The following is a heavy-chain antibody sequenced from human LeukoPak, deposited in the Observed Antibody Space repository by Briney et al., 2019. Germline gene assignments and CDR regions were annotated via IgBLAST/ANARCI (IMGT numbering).Heavy chain of an antibody. CDR3: AKDLDIVVVVAATPLDY. V-gene: IGHV3-23*01. CDR1: GFTFSSYA. J-gene: IGHJ4*02. CDR2: ISGSTGGT. Sequence: GGSLRLSCAASGFTFSSYAMSWVRQAPGKGLEWVSGISGSTGGTYYADSVKGRFTISRDNSKNTLYLQMNSLRAEDTAVYFCAKDLDIVVVVAATPLDYWGQGTLVTVSS. D-gene: IGHD2-15*01.